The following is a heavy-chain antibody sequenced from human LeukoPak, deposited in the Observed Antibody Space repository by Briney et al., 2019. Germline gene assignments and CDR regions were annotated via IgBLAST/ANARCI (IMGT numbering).Heavy chain of an antibody. CDR2: INHSGST. CDR1: GGSFSGYH. D-gene: IGHD6-6*01. V-gene: IGHV4-34*01. Sequence: SETLSLTCAVYGGSFSGYHWSWIRQPPGKGLEWIGEINHSGSTNYNPSLKSRVTISVDTSKNQFSLKLSSVTAADTAVYYCARGRGSGRQLGWYFDLWGRGTLVTVSS. CDR3: ARGRGSGRQLGWYFDL. J-gene: IGHJ2*01.